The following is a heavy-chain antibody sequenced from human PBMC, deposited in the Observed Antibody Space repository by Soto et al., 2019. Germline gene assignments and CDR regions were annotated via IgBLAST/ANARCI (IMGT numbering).Heavy chain of an antibody. V-gene: IGHV3-48*03. D-gene: IGHD3-10*01. J-gene: IGHJ5*02. CDR2: ISSSGSTI. Sequence: GSLRLPCAASGFTFSSYEMNWVRQAPGKGLEWVSYISSSGSTIYYADSVKGRFTISRDNAKNSLYLQMNSLRAEDTAVYYCARDVVRGDLLNWSDPWGKGTRATV. CDR3: ARDVVRGDLLNWSDP. CDR1: GFTFSSYE.